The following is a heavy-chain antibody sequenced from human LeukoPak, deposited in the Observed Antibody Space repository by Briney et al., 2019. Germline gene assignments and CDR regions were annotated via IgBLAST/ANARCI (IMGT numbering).Heavy chain of an antibody. V-gene: IGHV4-34*01. Sequence: GSLRLSCAASGFTFSSYSMNWVRQPPGKGLEWIGEINHSGSTNYNPSLKSRVTISVDTSKNQFSLKLSSVTAADTAVYYCARVSGYDYKPFDYWGQGTLVTVSS. J-gene: IGHJ4*02. D-gene: IGHD5-12*01. CDR3: ARVSGYDYKPFDY. CDR1: GFTFSSYS. CDR2: INHSGST.